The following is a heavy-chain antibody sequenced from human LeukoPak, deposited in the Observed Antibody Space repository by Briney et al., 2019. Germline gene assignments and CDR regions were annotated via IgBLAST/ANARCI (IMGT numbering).Heavy chain of an antibody. CDR3: ARGHSSGRDYFFDT. Sequence: ASVKVSCKTSGYTFATYSINWVRQAPGQGLEWMGWISGYSGSTNYAQKLQGRVTMTTDTSTATAYMELRSLKSDDTAVYYCARGHSSGRDYFFDTWGQGTLVTVSS. D-gene: IGHD6-19*01. J-gene: IGHJ4*02. CDR1: GYTFATYS. CDR2: ISGYSGST. V-gene: IGHV1-18*01.